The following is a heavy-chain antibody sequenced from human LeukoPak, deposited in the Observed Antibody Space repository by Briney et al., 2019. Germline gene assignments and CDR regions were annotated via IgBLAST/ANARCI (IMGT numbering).Heavy chain of an antibody. D-gene: IGHD3-22*01. CDR1: GGTFSSYA. V-gene: IGHV1-69*13. CDR2: IIPIFGTA. CDR3: ARGRLFLPDYYCYGMDV. J-gene: IGHJ6*02. Sequence: PGASVKVSCKASGGTFSSYAISWVRQAPGQGLEWMGGIIPIFGTANYAQKFQGRVTITADESTSTAYMELSSLRSEDTAVYYCARGRLFLPDYYCYGMDVWGQGTTVTVSS.